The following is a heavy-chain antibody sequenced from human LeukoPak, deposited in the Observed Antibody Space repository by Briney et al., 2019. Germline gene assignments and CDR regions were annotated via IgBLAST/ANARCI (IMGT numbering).Heavy chain of an antibody. CDR3: ARGAHGGYDLNDAFDI. CDR1: GYTFTSYD. CDR2: MNPNSGNT. V-gene: IGHV1-8*01. D-gene: IGHD5-12*01. Sequence: ASVKVSCKASGYTFTSYDINWVRQATGQGLEWMGWMNPNSGNTGYAQKFQGRVTMTRNTSISTAYMELSSLRTEDTAVYYCARGAHGGYDLNDAFDIWGQGTMVTVSS. J-gene: IGHJ3*02.